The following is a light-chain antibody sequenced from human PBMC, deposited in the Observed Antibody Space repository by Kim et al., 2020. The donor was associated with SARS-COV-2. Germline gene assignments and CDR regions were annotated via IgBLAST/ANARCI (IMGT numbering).Light chain of an antibody. J-gene: IGKJ5*01. Sequence: DIQMTQSPASLSASVGDRVTITCQASQDINSFINWYQQTPGKAPKLLIYDASNLETGVPSRFSGSGSGTQFTFTISSLQPEDIATYYSQQHDNLPITSDRETRLAIK. CDR2: DAS. CDR1: QDINSF. V-gene: IGKV1-33*01. CDR3: QQHDNLPIT.